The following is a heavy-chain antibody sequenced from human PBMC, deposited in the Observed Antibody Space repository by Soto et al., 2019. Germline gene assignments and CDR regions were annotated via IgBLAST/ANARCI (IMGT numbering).Heavy chain of an antibody. V-gene: IGHV3-66*01. CDR3: ARDRDFCRGCSCYSKFVY. J-gene: IGHJ4*02. D-gene: IGHD2-15*01. Sequence: EVQLVESGGGLVQPGGSLRLSCAASGFTVSSNYMSWVRQAPGKGLEWVSVIYSGGSTYYADSVKGRFTISRDNSKNTLYLQMNSLRAEDTAVYYCARDRDFCRGCSCYSKFVYWGQGTLVTVSS. CDR2: IYSGGST. CDR1: GFTVSSNY.